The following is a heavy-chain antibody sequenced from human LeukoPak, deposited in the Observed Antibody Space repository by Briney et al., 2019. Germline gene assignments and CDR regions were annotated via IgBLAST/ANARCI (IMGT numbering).Heavy chain of an antibody. CDR2: RSYDGSNK. Sequence: GGSLRLSCAASGFTFSNYAMHWVRQAPGKGLEWVAVRSYDGSNKYYADSVKGRFTISRDNSKNTLYLQMNSLRVEDTAVYYCARDPGPYGDYMDVWGKGTTVTVSS. J-gene: IGHJ6*03. CDR1: GFTFSNYA. D-gene: IGHD1-1*01. V-gene: IGHV3-30*04. CDR3: ARDPGPYGDYMDV.